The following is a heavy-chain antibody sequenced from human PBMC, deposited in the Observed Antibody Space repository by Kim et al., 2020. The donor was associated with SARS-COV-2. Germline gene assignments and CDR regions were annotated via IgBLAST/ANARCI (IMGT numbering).Heavy chain of an antibody. Sequence: SETLSLTCTVSGGSISSGGYYWSWIRQHPGKGLEWIGYIYYSGSTYYNPSLKSRVTISVDTSKNQFSLKLSSVTAADTAVYYCARVGWELLHYYFDYWGQGTLVTVSS. CDR3: ARVGWELLHYYFDY. CDR1: GGSISSGGYY. J-gene: IGHJ4*02. D-gene: IGHD1-26*01. V-gene: IGHV4-31*03. CDR2: IYYSGST.